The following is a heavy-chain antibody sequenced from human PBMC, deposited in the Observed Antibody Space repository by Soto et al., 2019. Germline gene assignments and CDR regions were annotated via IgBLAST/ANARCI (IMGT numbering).Heavy chain of an antibody. D-gene: IGHD6-19*01. CDR1: GFTFSSYA. CDR2: ISYDGSNK. CDR3: AREGIAVADYFDY. J-gene: IGHJ4*02. Sequence: GGSLRLSCAASGFTFSSYAMHWVRQAPGKGLEWVAVISYDGSNKYYADSVKGRFTISRDNSKNTLYLQMNSLRAEDTAVYYCAREGIAVADYFDYWGQGTLVTVSS. V-gene: IGHV3-30-3*01.